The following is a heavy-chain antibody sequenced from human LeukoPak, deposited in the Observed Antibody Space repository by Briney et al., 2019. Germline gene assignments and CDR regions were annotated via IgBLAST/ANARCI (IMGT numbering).Heavy chain of an antibody. CDR2: IGIRGDT. V-gene: IGHV3-13*01. CDR1: GFTFTDYD. J-gene: IGHJ4*02. CDR3: ARGGIQVSGIDEFDY. D-gene: IGHD6-19*01. Sequence: GGSLRLSCAASGFTFTDYDMHWVRQVIGKGLEWVSAIGIRGDTHYSGSVKGRFTISSENAESSLYLQMNSLRAEDTAVYYCARGGIQVSGIDEFDYWGQGTLVTVSS.